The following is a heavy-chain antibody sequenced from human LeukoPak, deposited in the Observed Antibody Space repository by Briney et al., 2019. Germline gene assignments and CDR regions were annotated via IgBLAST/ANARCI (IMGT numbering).Heavy chain of an antibody. J-gene: IGHJ2*01. CDR1: GGSISSYY. Sequence: SETLSPTCTVSGGSISSYYWSWIRQPPGKGLEWIGYIYYSGSTNYNPSLKSRVTISVDTSKNQFSLKLSSVTAADTAVYYCASAYYYDSSGPDWYFDLWGRGTLVTVSS. D-gene: IGHD3-22*01. V-gene: IGHV4-59*01. CDR3: ASAYYYDSSGPDWYFDL. CDR2: IYYSGST.